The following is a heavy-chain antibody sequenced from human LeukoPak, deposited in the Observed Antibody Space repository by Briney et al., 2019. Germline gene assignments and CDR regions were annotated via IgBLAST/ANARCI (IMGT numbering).Heavy chain of an antibody. J-gene: IGHJ3*02. CDR2: IYYSGST. V-gene: IGHV4-59*01. Sequence: PSETLSLTCTVSGGSISSYYWSWIRQPPGKGLEWIGYIYYSGSTNYNPSLKSRVTISVDTSKNQFSLKLSSVTAADTAVYYCARVVDYDFWSGLNRVGAFDIWGQGTMVTVSS. CDR3: ARVVDYDFWSGLNRVGAFDI. D-gene: IGHD3-3*01. CDR1: GGSISSYY.